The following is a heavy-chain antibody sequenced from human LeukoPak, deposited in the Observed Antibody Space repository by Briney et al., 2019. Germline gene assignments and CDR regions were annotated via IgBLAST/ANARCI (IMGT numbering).Heavy chain of an antibody. CDR1: GYSFTSYW. D-gene: IGHD6-6*01. Sequence: GESLKISCKGSGYSFTSYWIGWGRQVPGKGLGWMGIIYPGDSDTRYSPSFQGQVNISADKSISTAYLQWSSLKASDTAMYYCARSRGSSSPFDYWGQGTLVTVSS. V-gene: IGHV5-51*01. J-gene: IGHJ4*02. CDR2: IYPGDSDT. CDR3: ARSRGSSSPFDY.